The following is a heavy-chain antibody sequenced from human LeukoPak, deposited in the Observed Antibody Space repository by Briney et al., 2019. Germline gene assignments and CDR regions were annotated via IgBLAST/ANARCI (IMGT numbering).Heavy chain of an antibody. V-gene: IGHV4-4*02. CDR1: GGSISNTNW. D-gene: IGHD1-26*01. Sequence: PSETLSLTCDVSGGSISNTNWWSWVRQPPGQGLEWIGEVSLAGQTNYNPSLNGRVTMSLDESSNQLSLKLSSVTAADTAVYYCARVLKYSGSYYCDYWGQGILVTVSS. CDR3: ARVLKYSGSYYCDY. J-gene: IGHJ4*02. CDR2: VSLAGQT.